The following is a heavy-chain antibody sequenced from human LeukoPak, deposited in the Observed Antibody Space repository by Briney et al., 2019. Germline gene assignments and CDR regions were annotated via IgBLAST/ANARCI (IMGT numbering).Heavy chain of an antibody. CDR2: IYYSGST. J-gene: IGHJ3*02. V-gene: IGHV4-59*01. Sequence: PSETLSLTCTVSGGSISSYYWSWIRQPPGKGLERIGYIYYSGSTNYNPSLKSRVTISVDTSKNQFSLKLSSVTAADTAVYYCARDAPPFWSGYLDAFDIWGQGTMVTVSS. CDR3: ARDAPPFWSGYLDAFDI. D-gene: IGHD3-3*01. CDR1: GGSISSYY.